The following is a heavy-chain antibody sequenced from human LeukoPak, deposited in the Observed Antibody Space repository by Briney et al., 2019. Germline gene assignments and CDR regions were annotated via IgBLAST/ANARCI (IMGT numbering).Heavy chain of an antibody. Sequence: PGGSLRLSCAASGFTFSSYSMNWVRQAPGKGLEWVSSISSSSSYIYYADSVKGRFTISRDNAKNSPYLQMNSLRAEDTAVYYCARGPRKMLYFDYWGQGTLVTVSS. V-gene: IGHV3-21*01. CDR1: GFTFSSYS. J-gene: IGHJ4*02. CDR2: ISSSSSYI. D-gene: IGHD3-10*02. CDR3: ARGPRKMLYFDY.